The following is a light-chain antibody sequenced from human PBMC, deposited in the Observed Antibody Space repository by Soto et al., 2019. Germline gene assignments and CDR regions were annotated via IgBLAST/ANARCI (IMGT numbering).Light chain of an antibody. J-gene: IGLJ1*01. CDR1: SSDVGSYNL. Sequence: QSVLTQPASVSGSPGQSITISCTGTSSDVGSYNLASWYQHHPGKAPKFIIYEDSKRPSGVSNRFSGSKSGNTASLTISGLQAEDESVYSCGPYAPFRTYVFGTGPKVT. CDR3: GPYAPFRTYV. V-gene: IGLV2-23*01. CDR2: EDS.